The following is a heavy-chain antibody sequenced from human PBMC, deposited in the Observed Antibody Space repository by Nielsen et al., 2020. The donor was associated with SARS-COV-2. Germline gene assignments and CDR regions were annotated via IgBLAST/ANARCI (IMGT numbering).Heavy chain of an antibody. D-gene: IGHD4-11*01. CDR1: GCSISSYY. J-gene: IGHJ6*02. V-gene: IGHV4-59*01. Sequence: SDTLSLTFTVSGCSISSYYWSWIRQPPGKGLEWIGYIYYSGSTNYNPSLKSRVTISLDTSKNQFSLKLSSVTAADTAVYYCARTDVDYSNGNYYGMDVWGQGTTVTVSS. CDR2: IYYSGST. CDR3: ARTDVDYSNGNYYGMDV.